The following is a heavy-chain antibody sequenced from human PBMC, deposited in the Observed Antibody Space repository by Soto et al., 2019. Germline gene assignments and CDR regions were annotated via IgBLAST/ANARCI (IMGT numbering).Heavy chain of an antibody. J-gene: IGHJ4*02. CDR1: GFTFSSYA. V-gene: IGHV3-30-3*01. D-gene: IGHD6-13*01. CDR3: ARDLAAAGILDY. CDR2: ISYDGSNK. Sequence: QVQLVESGGGVVQPGRSLRLSCAASGFTFSSYAMHWVRQAPGKGLEWVAVISYDGSNKYYADSVKGRFTISRDNSKNTRYLQMNSLRAEDTAVYYCARDLAAAGILDYLGQGTLGTVSS.